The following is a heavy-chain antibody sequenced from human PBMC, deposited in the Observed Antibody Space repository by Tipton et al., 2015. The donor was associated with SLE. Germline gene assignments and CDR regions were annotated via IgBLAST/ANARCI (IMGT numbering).Heavy chain of an antibody. CDR1: GGTFSSYA. J-gene: IGHJ4*02. D-gene: IGHD5-24*01. CDR3: AALGRDGYNPGDY. V-gene: IGHV1-69*05. Sequence: QSGPEVKKPGSSVKVSCKASGGTFSSYAISWVRQAPGQGLEWMGGIIPIFGTANYAQKFQGRVTITTDESTSTAYMELSSLRSEDTAVYYCAALGRDGYNPGDYWGQGTLVTVSS. CDR2: IIPIFGTA.